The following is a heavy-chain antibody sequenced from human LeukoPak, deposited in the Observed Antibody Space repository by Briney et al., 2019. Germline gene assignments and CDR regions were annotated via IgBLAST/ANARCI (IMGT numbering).Heavy chain of an antibody. D-gene: IGHD3/OR15-3a*01. CDR3: AHRKSLGWEYYFDY. Sequence: SGPTLVQPTPTLTLTCTFSGFSLSTRGVGVGWIRQPPGKALEWLALIYWNDDKRYSPSLKSRLTITKDTSKNQVVLTMTNMDPVDTATYYCAHRKSLGWEYYFDYWGQGTLVTVSS. CDR2: IYWNDDK. V-gene: IGHV2-5*01. J-gene: IGHJ4*02. CDR1: GFSLSTRGVG.